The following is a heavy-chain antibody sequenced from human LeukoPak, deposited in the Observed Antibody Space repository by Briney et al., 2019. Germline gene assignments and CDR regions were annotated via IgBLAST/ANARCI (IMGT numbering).Heavy chain of an antibody. V-gene: IGHV3-23*01. J-gene: IGHJ4*02. CDR2: ISGRGGRT. CDR1: GFPFTTYA. CDR3: AKSTWFDYFDY. D-gene: IGHD3-9*01. Sequence: GGSLRLSCAASGFPFTTYAMSWVRQAPGKGLEWVSAISGRGGRTYYADSVKGRFTISRDNSENTLYLQMNRLRANDTAIYYCAKSTWFDYFDYWGQGTLVTISS.